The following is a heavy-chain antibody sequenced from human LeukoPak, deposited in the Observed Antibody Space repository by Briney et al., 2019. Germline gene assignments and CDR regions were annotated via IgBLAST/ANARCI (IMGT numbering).Heavy chain of an antibody. CDR1: GYTFTGYY. J-gene: IGHJ6*03. Sequence: ASVKVSCKASGYTFTGYYMHWVRQAPGQGLEWMGWINPNSGGTNYAQKFHGRVTMTRDTSISTAYMELSRLRSDDTAVYYCARETTEQQLVVSYYYYYMDVWGKGTTVTVSS. CDR3: ARETTEQQLVVSYYYYYMDV. V-gene: IGHV1-2*02. CDR2: INPNSGGT. D-gene: IGHD6-13*01.